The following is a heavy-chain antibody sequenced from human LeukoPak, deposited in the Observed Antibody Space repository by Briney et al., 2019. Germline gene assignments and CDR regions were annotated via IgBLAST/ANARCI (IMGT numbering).Heavy chain of an antibody. J-gene: IGHJ4*02. CDR3: AKGGSIAVAGNSDY. D-gene: IGHD6-19*01. CDR1: GFTFSSYA. Sequence: GGSLRLSCAASGFTFSSYAMSWVRQAPGKGLEWVSAISGSGGSTYYVDSVKGRFTISRDNSKNTLYLQMNSLRAEDTAVYYCAKGGSIAVAGNSDYWGQGTLVTVSS. V-gene: IGHV3-23*01. CDR2: ISGSGGST.